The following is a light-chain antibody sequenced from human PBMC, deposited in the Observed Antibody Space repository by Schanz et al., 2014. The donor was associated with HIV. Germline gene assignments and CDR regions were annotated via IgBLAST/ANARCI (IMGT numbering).Light chain of an antibody. CDR2: EVT. J-gene: IGLJ2*01. Sequence: QSALTQPPSASGSPGQSVTISYTGTSSDVGAYNYVSWYQQHPGKAPKLMIYEVTKRPSGVPDRFSGSKSGNTASLTVSGLQAEDEADYYCSSYAGSGNLGVFGGGTKLTVL. V-gene: IGLV2-8*01. CDR3: SSYAGSGNLGV. CDR1: SSDVGAYNY.